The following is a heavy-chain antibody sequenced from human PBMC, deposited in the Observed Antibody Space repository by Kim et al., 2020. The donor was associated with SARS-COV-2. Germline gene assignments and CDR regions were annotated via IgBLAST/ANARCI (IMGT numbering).Heavy chain of an antibody. V-gene: IGHV3-23*01. D-gene: IGHD3-22*01. CDR3: AKYYYCNSGTCYYSLDY. J-gene: IGHJ4*02. Sequence: GGSLRLSCAASGLTFNKYAMSWVRQAPGKGLEWVSGISGTGGSAYYADSVRGRFTMSRDNSKNTLYLQMNSLRAEDTAVYYCAKYYYCNSGTCYYSLDYWGQGTLVTVSS. CDR1: GLTFNKYA. CDR2: ISGTGGSA.